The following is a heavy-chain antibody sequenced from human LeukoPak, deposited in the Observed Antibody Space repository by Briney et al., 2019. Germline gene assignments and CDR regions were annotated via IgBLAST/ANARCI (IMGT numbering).Heavy chain of an antibody. CDR3: ARGPAGIQDY. CDR2: IYHSGST. Sequence: SETLSLTCTVSGGSISSSSYYWGWIRQPPGKGLEWIGYIYHSGSTYYNPSLKSRVTISVDRSKNQFSLKLSSVTAADTAVYYCARGPAGIQDYWGQGTLVTVSS. D-gene: IGHD1-14*01. J-gene: IGHJ4*02. CDR1: GGSISSSSYY. V-gene: IGHV4-39*07.